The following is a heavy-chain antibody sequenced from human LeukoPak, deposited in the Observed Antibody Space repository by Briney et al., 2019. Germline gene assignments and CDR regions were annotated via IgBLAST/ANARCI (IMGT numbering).Heavy chain of an antibody. CDR1: GGSISSCY. J-gene: IGHJ6*02. Sequence: SETLSLTCTVSGGSISSCYWSWIRQPPGKGLEWIGYIYYSGSTNYNPSLKSRVTISVDTSKNQFSLKLSSVTAADTAVYYCARLGFGDDFGGMDVWGQGTTVTVSS. V-gene: IGHV4-59*08. D-gene: IGHD3-16*01. CDR2: IYYSGST. CDR3: ARLGFGDDFGGMDV.